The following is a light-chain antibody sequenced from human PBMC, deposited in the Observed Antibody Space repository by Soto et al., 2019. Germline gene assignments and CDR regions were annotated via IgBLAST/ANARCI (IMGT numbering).Light chain of an antibody. J-gene: IGKJ5*01. Sequence: EIVLTQSPVTLSLSPGERATLSCRASQSVSSSLAWYQQKPGQAPRLLIYDASNTATGIPARFSGSRSGTDFTLTISSLEPEDFAIDYCQQRSSSITFGQGTRLETK. CDR1: QSVSSS. CDR3: QQRSSSIT. CDR2: DAS. V-gene: IGKV3-11*01.